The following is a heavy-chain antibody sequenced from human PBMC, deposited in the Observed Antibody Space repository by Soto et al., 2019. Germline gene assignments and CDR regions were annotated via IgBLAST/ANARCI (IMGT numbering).Heavy chain of an antibody. D-gene: IGHD1-1*01. CDR1: GYNFATYW. CDR2: IDPGDSYT. CDR3: ARRGIGRTYDY. J-gene: IGHJ4*02. V-gene: IGHV5-10-1*01. Sequence: GESLKISCEVSGYNFATYWITWVRQMPGKGLEWMGRIDPGDSYTRYSPSFQGHVTISADKSIGTAYLQWSSLKASDTAMYFCARRGIGRTYDYWGQGTLVTVS.